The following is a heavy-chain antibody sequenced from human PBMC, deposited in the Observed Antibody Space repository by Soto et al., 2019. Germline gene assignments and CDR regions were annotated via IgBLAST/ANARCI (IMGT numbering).Heavy chain of an antibody. Sequence: QVPVVQSGAEVKKPGASVKVSCKSSGYTFTSYPIHWVRQAPGQSLEWMGWINSGDGNTEYSQKFQGRVTITRDTFASTVYMELAILRYVGTGVYYYARGNMVRWWFTCAGGGCKYFDHWGQGTLVTVSS. J-gene: IGHJ4*02. D-gene: IGHD2-8*02. V-gene: IGHV1-3*01. CDR3: ARGNMVRWWFTCAGGGCKYFDH. CDR2: INSGDGNT. CDR1: GYTFTSYP.